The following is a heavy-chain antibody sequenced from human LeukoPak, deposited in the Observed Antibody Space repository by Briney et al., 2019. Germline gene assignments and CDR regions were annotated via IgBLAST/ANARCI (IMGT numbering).Heavy chain of an antibody. CDR2: ISWNSRTI. CDR3: AKDKSSTTKYYGMDV. V-gene: IGHV3-9*01. Sequence: GGSLRLPCAASGFIVDDYAMHWVRQAPGKGLEWVSSISWNSRTIAYADSVKGRFTIARDNGKNSLYLQMNSLRSEDTALYYCAKDKSSTTKYYGMDVWGQGTTVTVSS. CDR1: GFIVDDYA. J-gene: IGHJ6*02. D-gene: IGHD2/OR15-2a*01.